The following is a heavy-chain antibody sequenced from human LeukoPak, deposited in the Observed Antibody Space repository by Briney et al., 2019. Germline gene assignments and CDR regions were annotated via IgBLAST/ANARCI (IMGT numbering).Heavy chain of an antibody. V-gene: IGHV3-21*04. J-gene: IGHJ6*03. Sequence: PGGSLRLSCAASGFTFSSYSMNWVRQAPGKGLEWVSSISSSSSYIYYADSVKGRFTISRGNAKNSLYLQMNSLRAEDTALYHCARVLRLERPYYYYYMDVWGKGTTVTISS. D-gene: IGHD1-1*01. CDR2: ISSSSSYI. CDR1: GFTFSSYS. CDR3: ARVLRLERPYYYYYMDV.